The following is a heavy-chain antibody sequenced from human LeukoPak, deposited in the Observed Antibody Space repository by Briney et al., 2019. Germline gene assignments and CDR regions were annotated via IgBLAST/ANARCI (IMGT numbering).Heavy chain of an antibody. V-gene: IGHV1-69*05. Sequence: VASVKASCKASGGTFSSYAISWVRQAPGQGLEWMGRIIPIFGTANYAQKFQGRVTITTDESTSTAYMELSSLRSEDTAVYYCAWTRSSSWQNWFDPWGQGTLVTVSS. CDR2: IIPIFGTA. CDR3: AWTRSSSWQNWFDP. J-gene: IGHJ5*02. D-gene: IGHD6-13*01. CDR1: GGTFSSYA.